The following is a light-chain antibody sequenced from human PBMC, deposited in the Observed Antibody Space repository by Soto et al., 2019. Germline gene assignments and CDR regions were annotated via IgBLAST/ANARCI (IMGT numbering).Light chain of an antibody. CDR2: DAS. CDR1: QAISNY. Sequence: DIQMTQSPSSLSASVGDRVTITCQASQAISNYLNWYQQKPGKAPKLLIYDASNLETGVPSRFSGSGSGTEFTFTISSLQPEDIATYYCQQYDNLPTFGQGTRLEIK. V-gene: IGKV1-33*01. CDR3: QQYDNLPT. J-gene: IGKJ5*01.